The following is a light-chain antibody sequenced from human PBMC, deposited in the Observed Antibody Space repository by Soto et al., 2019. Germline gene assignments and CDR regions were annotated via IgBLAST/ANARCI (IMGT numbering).Light chain of an antibody. CDR3: QQYGSSPSALT. V-gene: IGKV3-20*01. CDR1: QSVSSY. J-gene: IGKJ4*01. CDR2: DAS. Sequence: EIVLTQSPATLSLSPGERATLSCRASQSVSSYLAWYQQKPGQAPRLLIYDASNRATGIPDRFSGSGSGTDFTLTISRLEPEDFAVYYCQQYGSSPSALTFGGGAKVDIK.